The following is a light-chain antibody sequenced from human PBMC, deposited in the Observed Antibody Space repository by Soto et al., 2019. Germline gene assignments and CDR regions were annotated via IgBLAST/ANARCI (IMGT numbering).Light chain of an antibody. CDR3: SSDTSSTALCV. Sequence: QSALTQPASVSGSPGQSITISCTGSSSDVGGYSYVSWYQQHPGKAPKLMIYEVSNRPSGVSNRFSGSKSGNTASLTISGLPTEDDADYYCSSDTSSTALCVFGTGTKLTVL. CDR1: SSDVGGYSY. J-gene: IGLJ1*01. V-gene: IGLV2-14*01. CDR2: EVS.